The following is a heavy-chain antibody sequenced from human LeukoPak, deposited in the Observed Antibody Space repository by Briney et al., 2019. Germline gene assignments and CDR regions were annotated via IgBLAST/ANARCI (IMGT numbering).Heavy chain of an antibody. CDR2: INPNSGGT. Sequence: ASVKVSCKASGYTFTGYYMHWVRRAPGQGLEWMGWINPNSGGTNYAQKFQGRVTMTRDTSISTAYMELSRLRSDDTAVYYCASELWLRDGFDYWGQGTLVTVSS. CDR1: GYTFTGYY. J-gene: IGHJ4*02. D-gene: IGHD5-18*01. CDR3: ASELWLRDGFDY. V-gene: IGHV1-2*02.